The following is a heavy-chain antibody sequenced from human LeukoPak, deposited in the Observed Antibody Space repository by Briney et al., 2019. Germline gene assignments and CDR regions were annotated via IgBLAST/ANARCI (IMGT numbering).Heavy chain of an antibody. CDR3: ATDAVGDSWSDY. Sequence: AGGSLRLSCLASGFSFSSYWMSWVRQAQGKGPEWLANIKQDGSQTYYVDSVKGRLTISRDNAKNSLYLQMNSLRAGDTAVYYCATDAVGDSWSDYWGQGTLVTVSS. D-gene: IGHD6-13*01. CDR2: IKQDGSQT. CDR1: GFSFSSYW. J-gene: IGHJ4*02. V-gene: IGHV3-7*01.